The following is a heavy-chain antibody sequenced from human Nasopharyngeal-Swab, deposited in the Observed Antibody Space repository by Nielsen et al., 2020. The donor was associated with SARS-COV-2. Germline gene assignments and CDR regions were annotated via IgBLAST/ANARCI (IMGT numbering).Heavy chain of an antibody. D-gene: IGHD3-3*01. CDR1: GYTFTSYD. CDR2: MNPNSGNT. CDR3: ARLSNYDFWSGYYAYMDV. Sequence: ASVKVSCKASGYTFTSYDINWVRQATGQGLAWMGWMNPNSGNTGYAQKFQGRVTMTRNTSISTAYMELSSLRSEDTAVYYCARLSNYDFWSGYYAYMDVWGKGTTVTVSS. J-gene: IGHJ6*03. V-gene: IGHV1-8*01.